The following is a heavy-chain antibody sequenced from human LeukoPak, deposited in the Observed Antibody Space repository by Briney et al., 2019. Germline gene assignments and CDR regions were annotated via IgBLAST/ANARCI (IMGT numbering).Heavy chain of an antibody. Sequence: GSLRLSCAASGFTFSSYAMSWIRQPPGKGLEWIGYIYYSGSTNYNPSLKSRVTISVDTSKNQFSLKLSSVTAADTAVYYCARLPGRYFDYWGQGTLVTVSS. CDR2: IYYSGST. J-gene: IGHJ4*02. CDR3: ARLPGRYFDY. D-gene: IGHD1-14*01. CDR1: GFTFSSYA. V-gene: IGHV4-59*08.